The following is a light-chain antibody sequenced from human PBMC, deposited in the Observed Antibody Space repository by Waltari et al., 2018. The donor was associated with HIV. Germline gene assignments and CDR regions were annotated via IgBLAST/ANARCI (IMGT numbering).Light chain of an antibody. CDR2: DAN. CDR1: SGPVTSGHH. Sequence: QAVVTQEPALTVSPGGTVTLTCGSSSGPVTSGHHPHWFQQKPGQAPRALIYDANNRQSWTPARCSGSLLGGKAALTLSAAQPEDEADYFCLLSYSGARPAIFGGGTKLSVL. V-gene: IGLV7-46*01. J-gene: IGLJ2*01. CDR3: LLSYSGARPAI.